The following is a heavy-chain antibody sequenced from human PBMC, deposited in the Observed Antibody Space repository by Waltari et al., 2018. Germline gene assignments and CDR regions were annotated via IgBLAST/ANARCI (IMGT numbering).Heavy chain of an antibody. J-gene: IGHJ2*01. CDR1: RSTFSSYA. Sequence: QVQLVQCGAEVKKTGSSVLVSCKASRSTFSSYANSRLRQTHGQGLEWMGRISPIFGTANDAQKFQCRVTITADKSTSTAYMELSSLRSEDTAVYYCEQSGDQFQDWYFDLWGRGTLVTVSS. V-gene: IGHV1-69*08. CDR2: ISPIFGTA. D-gene: IGHD4-17*01. CDR3: EQSGDQFQDWYFDL.